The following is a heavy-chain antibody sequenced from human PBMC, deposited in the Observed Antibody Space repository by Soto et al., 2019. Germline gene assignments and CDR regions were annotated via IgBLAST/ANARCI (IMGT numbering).Heavy chain of an antibody. CDR2: IDYGGGT. V-gene: IGHV4-39*01. Sequence: QLQLQESGPGLVKPSETMSLTCTVSGDSISRSSYYWGWIRQPPGKGLEWIGSIDYGGGTYYKPSINSRVTIAVEPSINQISRTLSSVNAAETALYYGVRLESPAPGAFDSWGQGTQVTVSS. D-gene: IGHD2-8*02. CDR1: GDSISRSSYY. CDR3: VRLESPAPGAFDS. J-gene: IGHJ4*02.